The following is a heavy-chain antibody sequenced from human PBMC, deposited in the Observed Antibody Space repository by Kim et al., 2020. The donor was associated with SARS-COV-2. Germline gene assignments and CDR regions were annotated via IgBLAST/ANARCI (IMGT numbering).Heavy chain of an antibody. CDR2: IKSKAHGGTT. D-gene: IGHD2-21*01. CDR1: GFTFSNAW. Sequence: GGSLRLSCAASGFTFSNAWMNWVRQAPGKGLEWVGRIKSKAHGGTTDYAAPVKGRVTISRDDSKNTLYLQINSLKTEDTAVYYCTTESYCVQCWGQGALVTVSS. V-gene: IGHV3-15*01. CDR3: TTESYCVQC. J-gene: IGHJ4*02.